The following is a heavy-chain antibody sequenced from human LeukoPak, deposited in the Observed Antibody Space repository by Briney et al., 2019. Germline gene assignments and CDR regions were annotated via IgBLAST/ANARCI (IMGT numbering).Heavy chain of an antibody. CDR1: GGSISSYY. Sequence: KPSETLSLTCTVSGGSISSYYWSWIRQPPGKGLEWIGYIYYSGSTNYNPSLKSRVTISVDTSKNQFSLKLSSVTAADTAVYYCARQLPGIAAAENWFDPWGQGTLVTVSS. CDR3: ARQLPGIAAAENWFDP. J-gene: IGHJ5*02. D-gene: IGHD6-13*01. CDR2: IYYSGST. V-gene: IGHV4-59*08.